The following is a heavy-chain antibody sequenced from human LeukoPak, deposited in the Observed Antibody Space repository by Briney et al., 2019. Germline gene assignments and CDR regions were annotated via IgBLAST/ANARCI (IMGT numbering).Heavy chain of an antibody. J-gene: IGHJ5*02. CDR3: ARRRGVGNNWFDP. CDR2: IYPGDSDT. V-gene: IGHV5-51*01. CDR1: GYTLTNYW. Sequence: GESLKIFCQGSGYTLTNYWIGWVRQMPGKGLEWMGIIYPGDSDTRYSPSFQGQVTISADKSISTAYLQWSSLKASDTAMYYCARRRGVGNNWFDPWGQGTLVTVSS. D-gene: IGHD7-27*01.